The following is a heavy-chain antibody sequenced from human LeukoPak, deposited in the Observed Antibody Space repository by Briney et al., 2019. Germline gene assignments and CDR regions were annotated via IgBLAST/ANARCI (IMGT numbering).Heavy chain of an antibody. D-gene: IGHD6-6*01. J-gene: IGHJ6*03. Sequence: GGSLSLSCAASGFTFSYYSMNWVRQAPGKGLEWVSYISSSSSTIYYADSVKGRFTITRDNAKNSQFLQMNSLRDEDTAVYYCARASTITVRPGGYYHYYMDVWGKGTTVTVSS. CDR3: ARASTITVRPGGYYHYYMDV. V-gene: IGHV3-48*02. CDR1: GFTFSYYS. CDR2: ISSSSSTI.